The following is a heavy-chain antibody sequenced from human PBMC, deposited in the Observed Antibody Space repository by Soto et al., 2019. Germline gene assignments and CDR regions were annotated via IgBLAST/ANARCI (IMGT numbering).Heavy chain of an antibody. CDR3: VRSKGGYSYGTPFDY. D-gene: IGHD5-18*01. CDR2: ISWNSGNI. CDR1: GFTFSNYA. Sequence: PGGSLRLSCAASGFTFSNYAVTWVRQSPGKGLEWVSSISWNSGNIGYTDSVKGRFTTSRDDAENSLYLQMNSLRPEDTALYYCVRSKGGYSYGTPFDYWGQGTLVTV. J-gene: IGHJ4*02. V-gene: IGHV3-9*01.